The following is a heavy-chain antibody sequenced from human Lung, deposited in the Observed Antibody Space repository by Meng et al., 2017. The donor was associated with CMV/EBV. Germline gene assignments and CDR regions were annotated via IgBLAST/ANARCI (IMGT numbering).Heavy chain of an antibody. CDR1: GASIDSVNYY. CDR3: ARADYYNLMDV. J-gene: IGHJ6*02. Sequence: SXPXSLXCTVSGASIDSVNYYWSWIRQPPGKGLEWIGYIYYSGSSFYNPSLKSRVTISLNMSKNQFSLYLSSVTAADTAVYYCARADYYNLMDVLGQGTTVTVSS. V-gene: IGHV4-30-4*02. CDR2: IYYSGSS.